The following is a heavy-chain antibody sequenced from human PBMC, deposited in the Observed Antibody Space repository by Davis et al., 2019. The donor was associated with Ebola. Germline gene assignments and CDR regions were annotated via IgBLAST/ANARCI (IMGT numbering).Heavy chain of an antibody. CDR1: GFTFSSYW. CDR3: ARDRAHSYARGWYYYGMDV. CDR2: IENDGSKK. J-gene: IGHJ6*02. D-gene: IGHD5-18*01. V-gene: IGHV3-7*01. Sequence: GESLKISCAASGFTFSSYWMSWVRQAPGKGLEWVATIENDGSKKYYMDSVKGRFTISRDNAKNSLFLQMNSLRADDTAVYYCARDRAHSYARGWYYYGMDVWGQGTTVTVSS.